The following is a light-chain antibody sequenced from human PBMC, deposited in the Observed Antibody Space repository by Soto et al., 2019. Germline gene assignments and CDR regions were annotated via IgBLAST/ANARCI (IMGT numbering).Light chain of an antibody. V-gene: IGLV1-44*01. CDR2: ANN. CDR3: AAWDDSLTAWV. Sequence: QSVLTQPPSTSGTPGQRVTIFCSGTSSNIGSNIVNWYQQRPGAAPKLLIYANNQRPSGIPDRFAGSKSGTSASLAISGLQSEDEADYYCAAWDDSLTAWVFGGGTKLTVL. J-gene: IGLJ3*02. CDR1: SSNIGSNI.